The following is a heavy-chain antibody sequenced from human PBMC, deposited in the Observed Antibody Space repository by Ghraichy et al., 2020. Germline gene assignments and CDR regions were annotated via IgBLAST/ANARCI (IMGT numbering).Heavy chain of an antibody. J-gene: IGHJ5*02. CDR3: ARVGVSRWVDTPMVGDWFDP. V-gene: IGHV3-21*01. CDR1: GFTFSSYN. D-gene: IGHD5-18*01. Sequence: GESLNISCAASGFTFSSYNMNWVRQAPGKGLEWVSSISIGSSYIYYTDSLKGRFTISRDNAKNSLYLQMNSLRAEDTAVYYCARVGVSRWVDTPMVGDWFDPWGQGTLVTVSS. CDR2: ISIGSSYI.